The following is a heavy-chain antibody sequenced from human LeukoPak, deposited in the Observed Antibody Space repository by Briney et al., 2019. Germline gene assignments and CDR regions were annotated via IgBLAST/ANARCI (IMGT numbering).Heavy chain of an antibody. CDR2: ISVYNGDT. Sequence: ASVKVSCKASGYTFTNYGITWVRQAPGQGPEWMGWISVYNGDTNYAQKLQGRVTMTTDTSTSTAYMELRSLRSDDTAVYYCARGFAHYDSSNYDYWGQGTLVTVSS. D-gene: IGHD3-22*01. J-gene: IGHJ4*02. V-gene: IGHV1-18*01. CDR1: GYTFTNYG. CDR3: ARGFAHYDSSNYDY.